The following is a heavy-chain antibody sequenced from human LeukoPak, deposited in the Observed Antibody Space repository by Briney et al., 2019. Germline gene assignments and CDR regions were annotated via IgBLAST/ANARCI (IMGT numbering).Heavy chain of an antibody. CDR3: AKSRHCSGGYCYSGFGFDP. Sequence: GGSLRLSCTVSGFTVSSNSMSWVRQAPGKGLEWVSFIYSDNTHYSDSVKGRFTISRDNSKDTLYLQMNSLRAEDTAVYYCAKSRHCSGGYCYSGFGFDPWGQGTLVTVSS. CDR1: GFTVSSNS. V-gene: IGHV3-53*01. D-gene: IGHD2-15*01. CDR2: IYSDNT. J-gene: IGHJ5*02.